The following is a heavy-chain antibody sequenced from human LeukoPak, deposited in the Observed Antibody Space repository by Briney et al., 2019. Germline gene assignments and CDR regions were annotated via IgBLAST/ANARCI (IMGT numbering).Heavy chain of an antibody. J-gene: IGHJ4*02. Sequence: ASVKVSCKASGYTFTSYGISWVRQAPGQGLEWMGWISAYNGNTNYAQKLQGRVTMTTDTSTSTAYMELRSLRSDDTAVYYCARVRNYDPGALDFDYWGQGTLVTVSS. V-gene: IGHV1-18*01. D-gene: IGHD3-3*01. CDR1: GYTFTSYG. CDR2: ISAYNGNT. CDR3: ARVRNYDPGALDFDY.